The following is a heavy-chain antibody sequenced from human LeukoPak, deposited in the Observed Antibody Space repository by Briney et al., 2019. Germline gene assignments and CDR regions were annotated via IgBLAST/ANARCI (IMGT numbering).Heavy chain of an antibody. V-gene: IGHV4-59*01. J-gene: IGHJ3*02. Sequence: PSETLSLTCTVSGGSISSYYWSWIRQPPGKGLEWIGYIYYSGSTNYNPSLKSRVTISVDTSKNQFSLKLSSVTAADTAVYYCARDLPGITIFGVPRAFDIWGQGTMVTVSS. CDR1: GGSISSYY. CDR2: IYYSGST. D-gene: IGHD3-3*01. CDR3: ARDLPGITIFGVPRAFDI.